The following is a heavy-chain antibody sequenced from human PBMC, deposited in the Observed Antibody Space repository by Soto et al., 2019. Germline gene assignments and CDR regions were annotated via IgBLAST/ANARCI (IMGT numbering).Heavy chain of an antibody. CDR2: ISSSGSAI. J-gene: IGHJ6*02. Sequence: GGSLRLSCEASGFDFSDFSMSWIRQAPGKGLECVSYISSSGSAIYYADSVKGRFTISRDNAKKSLYVQMKSLRAEDTAMYYCARVQGDDYGDPEDYFYGMEVWGQGTPVNVS. CDR3: ARVQGDDYGDPEDYFYGMEV. D-gene: IGHD4-17*01. V-gene: IGHV3-11*01. CDR1: GFDFSDFS.